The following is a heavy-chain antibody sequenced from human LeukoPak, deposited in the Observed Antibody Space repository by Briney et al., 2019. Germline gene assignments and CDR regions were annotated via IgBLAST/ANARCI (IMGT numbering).Heavy chain of an antibody. Sequence: VASVKVSCKVSGHSLSELSIQWVRQAPGKGLECMGGFDPEEAKMVYAQNFQGRVTMTEDTSTQTAYMELSGLTSDDTAVYYCTTRSGDFWSGFVNWGQGTLVTVSS. CDR1: GHSLSELS. CDR3: TTRSGDFWSGFVN. J-gene: IGHJ1*01. V-gene: IGHV1-24*01. CDR2: FDPEEAKM. D-gene: IGHD3-3*01.